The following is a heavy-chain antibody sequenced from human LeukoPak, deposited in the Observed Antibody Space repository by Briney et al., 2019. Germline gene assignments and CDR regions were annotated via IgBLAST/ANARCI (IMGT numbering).Heavy chain of an antibody. V-gene: IGHV3-23*01. Sequence: PGRSLRLSCAASGFTFGYAMNWVRQAPGKGLEWVSAISGSGGSTYYADSVKGRFTISRDNAKNTLYLQMNSLRAEDTAVYYCAKDPGYSGYRRLDYWGQGTLVTVSP. J-gene: IGHJ4*02. CDR2: ISGSGGST. D-gene: IGHD5-12*01. CDR3: AKDPGYSGYRRLDY. CDR1: GFTFGYA.